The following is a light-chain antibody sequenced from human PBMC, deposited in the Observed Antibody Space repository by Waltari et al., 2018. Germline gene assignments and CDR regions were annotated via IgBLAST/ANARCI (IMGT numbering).Light chain of an antibody. J-gene: IGLJ2*01. CDR3: CSYSGSSTSVV. CDR1: NSNVGGFNY. CDR2: DVT. V-gene: IGLV2-14*03. Sequence: QSALTQPASVSGSPGQSITISCTGTNSNVGGFNYVSWFQQHPGKAPKLIIYDVTQRPSGVSDRFSGSKSGNMASLTIPGLQADDEADYHCCSYSGSSTSVVLGGGTKLTVL.